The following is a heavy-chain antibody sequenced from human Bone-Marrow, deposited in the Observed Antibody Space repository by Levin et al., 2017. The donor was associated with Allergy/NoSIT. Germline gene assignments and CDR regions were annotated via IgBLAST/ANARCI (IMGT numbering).Heavy chain of an antibody. J-gene: IGHJ1*01. V-gene: IGHV1-2*02. CDR1: GYTFTDNY. CDR2: INPNSGDT. D-gene: IGHD4-23*01. Sequence: ASVKVSCKASGYTFTDNYIHWVRQASGHGLEWLGWINPNSGDTKYAQRFHGRITLTRDTSINTVYMEVTSLKSDDTAIYYCAREMNEILRRYYYFQHWGQGTLVTVSS. CDR3: AREMNEILRRYYYFQH.